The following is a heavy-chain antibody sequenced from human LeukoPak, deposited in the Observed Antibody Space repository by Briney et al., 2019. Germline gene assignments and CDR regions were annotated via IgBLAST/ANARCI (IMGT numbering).Heavy chain of an antibody. D-gene: IGHD4-17*01. CDR1: GFTFSSYG. CDR3: AKDNLPTVTTMGAFDI. J-gene: IGHJ3*02. Sequence: PGGSLRLSCAASGFTFSSYGMSWVRQAPGKGLEWVSAISGSGGSTYYADSVKGRFTISRDSSKNTLYLQMNSLRAEDTAVYYCAKDNLPTVTTMGAFDIWGQGTMVTVSS. V-gene: IGHV3-23*01. CDR2: ISGSGGST.